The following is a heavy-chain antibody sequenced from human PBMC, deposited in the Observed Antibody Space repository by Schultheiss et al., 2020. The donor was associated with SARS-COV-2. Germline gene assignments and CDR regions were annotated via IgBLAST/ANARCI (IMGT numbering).Heavy chain of an antibody. V-gene: IGHV3-7*04. CDR1: GFTFSSYW. CDR2: IKQDGSEK. CDR3: ATDLGSSFDS. J-gene: IGHJ4*02. Sequence: GGSLRLSCVASGFTFSSYWMDWVRQAPGKGPEWVANIKQDGSEKHYVDSVKGRFTISRDNAKNTLYLQMNSLRAEDTAVYYCATDLGSSFDSWGRETLVTVSS. D-gene: IGHD3-10*01.